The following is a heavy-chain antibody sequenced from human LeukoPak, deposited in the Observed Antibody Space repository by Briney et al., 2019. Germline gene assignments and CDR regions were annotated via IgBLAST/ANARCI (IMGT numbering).Heavy chain of an antibody. J-gene: IGHJ5*02. D-gene: IGHD3-9*01. CDR3: AGDDGVLRYPHWFDP. CDR1: GFTFSSYS. Sequence: GGSLRLSCAASGFTFSSYSMNWVRQAPGKGLEWVSYISSSSSTIYYADSVKGRFTISRDNAKNSLYLQMNSLRAEDTAVYYCAGDDGVLRYPHWFDPWGQGTLVTVSS. CDR2: ISSSSSTI. V-gene: IGHV3-48*01.